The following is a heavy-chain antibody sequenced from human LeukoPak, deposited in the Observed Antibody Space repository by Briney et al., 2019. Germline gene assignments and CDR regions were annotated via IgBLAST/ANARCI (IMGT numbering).Heavy chain of an antibody. CDR1: GITFRSYG. Sequence: GGSLRLSCAASGITFRSYGMHWVRQAPGKGLEWVAVISYDGSHKYYADSVKGRFTISRDNSKNTLYLQMNSLRAEDTAVYYCAISNYYGLGTNPDYWGQGTLVTVSS. J-gene: IGHJ4*02. CDR3: AISNYYGLGTNPDY. CDR2: ISYDGSHK. D-gene: IGHD3-10*01. V-gene: IGHV3-30*03.